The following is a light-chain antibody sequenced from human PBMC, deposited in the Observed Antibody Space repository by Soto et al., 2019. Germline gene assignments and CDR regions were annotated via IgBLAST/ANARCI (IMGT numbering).Light chain of an antibody. Sequence: IQITQSPSSLSASVGDRGTIPFRASQGISNYLAWYQQKPGKAPNLLIHTASTLQSGVPSRFSGSGSGTEFTLTISSLQPDDFATYYCQQYNSYSRTFGQGTKVDIK. V-gene: IGKV1-9*01. CDR2: TAS. CDR3: QQYNSYSRT. J-gene: IGKJ1*01. CDR1: QGISNY.